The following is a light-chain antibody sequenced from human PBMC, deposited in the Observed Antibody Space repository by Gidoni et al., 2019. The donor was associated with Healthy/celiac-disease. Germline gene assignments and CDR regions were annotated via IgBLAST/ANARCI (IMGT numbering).Light chain of an antibody. V-gene: IGKV3D-11*02. CDR2: DAS. J-gene: IGKJ2*01. CDR3: QQRSNWHPGT. CDR1: QSVRSS. Sequence: EIVLTKSPATLSLSPGERATLPCRASQSVRSSLAWYQQKPGQAPRLLIYDASNRATAIPARFSGSGPGTDFTLTISSLEPEDFAVYYCQQRSNWHPGTFGQGTKLEIK.